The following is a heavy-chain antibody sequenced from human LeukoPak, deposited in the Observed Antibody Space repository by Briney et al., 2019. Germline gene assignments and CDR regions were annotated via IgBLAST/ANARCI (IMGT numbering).Heavy chain of an antibody. V-gene: IGHV3-9*01. D-gene: IGHD4-17*01. CDR3: AKDSYGDYSFDY. Sequence: GGSLRLSCAASGFTFDDYAMHWVRQAPGKGLEWVSGISWNSGSIGYADSVKGRFIISRDNAKNSLYLQMNSLRAEDTALYYCAKDSYGDYSFDYWGQGTLVTVSS. J-gene: IGHJ4*02. CDR1: GFTFDDYA. CDR2: ISWNSGSI.